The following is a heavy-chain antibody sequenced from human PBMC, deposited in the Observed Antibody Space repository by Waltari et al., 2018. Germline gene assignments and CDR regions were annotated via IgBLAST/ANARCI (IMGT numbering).Heavy chain of an antibody. Sequence: QVQLQQWGAGLLKPSETLSLTCAVYGGSFSGYYWSWIRQPPGKGLEWIGEINHSGSTNYNPSLKSRVTISVDTSKNQFSLKLSSVTAADTAVYYCARTPDYYDSSGFIDYWGQGTLSPSPQ. CDR3: ARTPDYYDSSGFIDY. J-gene: IGHJ4*02. CDR1: GGSFSGYY. D-gene: IGHD3-22*01. V-gene: IGHV4-34*01. CDR2: INHSGST.